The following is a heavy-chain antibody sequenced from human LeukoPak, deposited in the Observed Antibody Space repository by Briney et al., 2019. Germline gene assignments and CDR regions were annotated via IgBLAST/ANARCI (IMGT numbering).Heavy chain of an antibody. D-gene: IGHD6-6*01. J-gene: IGHJ5*02. V-gene: IGHV1-46*01. CDR3: ARDNSYRDSSWWFDP. Sequence: ASVNVSCKTSGFTFTSYYMHWVRQAPGQGLEWMGIINPSGSSTSCAQKFQGRVTMTRDTSTSTVYMELSSLRSEDTAVYYCARDNSYRDSSWWFDPWGQGTLVTVSS. CDR2: INPSGSST. CDR1: GFTFTSYY.